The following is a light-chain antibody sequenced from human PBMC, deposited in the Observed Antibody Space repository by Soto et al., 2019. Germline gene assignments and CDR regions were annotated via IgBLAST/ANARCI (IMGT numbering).Light chain of an antibody. Sequence: QSALTQPASVSGSPGQSITISCTGTSSDIGAYNFVSWYQQHPGKAPKLMLYEVNIRPSGVSNRFSGSKSGNTASLPISGLQAEDEADYYCTSWTTSTTMIFGGGTKLTVL. V-gene: IGLV2-14*01. CDR3: TSWTTSTTMI. CDR1: SSDIGAYNF. CDR2: EVN. J-gene: IGLJ2*01.